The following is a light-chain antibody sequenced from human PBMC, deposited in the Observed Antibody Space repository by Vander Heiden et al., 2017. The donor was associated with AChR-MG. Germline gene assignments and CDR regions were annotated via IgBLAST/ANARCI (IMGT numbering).Light chain of an antibody. Sequence: QPALTQPASVSGSPGQSITISCTGTSSDVGSYNLVSWYQHHPGRVPKLMIYDGSKRPSGVSNRFSGSKSDNTASLTISGRQAEDEADYYCCSYAGTSTYVFGTGTKVTVL. J-gene: IGLJ1*01. CDR1: SSDVGSYNL. CDR2: DGS. V-gene: IGLV2-23*01. CDR3: CSYAGTSTYV.